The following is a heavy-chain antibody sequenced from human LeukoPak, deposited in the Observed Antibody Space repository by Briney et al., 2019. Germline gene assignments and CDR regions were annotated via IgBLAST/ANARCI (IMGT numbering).Heavy chain of an antibody. CDR3: AREVRVVTDIGQGRPDYFDY. J-gene: IGHJ4*02. D-gene: IGHD2-21*02. CDR2: ICRSSSYT. Sequence: GGSLRLSCAASGFTCSDHCMSWIRQAPGKGLEWVSYICRSSSYTNYADSVKGRFTISRDNAKNSLYLQTNSLRADDTAVYYCAREVRVVTDIGQGRPDYFDYWGQGTLVTVSS. V-gene: IGHV3-11*05. CDR1: GFTCSDHC.